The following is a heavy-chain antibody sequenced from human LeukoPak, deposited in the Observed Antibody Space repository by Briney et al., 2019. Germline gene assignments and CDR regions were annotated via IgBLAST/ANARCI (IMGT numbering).Heavy chain of an antibody. J-gene: IGHJ3*02. D-gene: IGHD3-22*01. CDR1: GFTFSDYY. CDR3: ARAGPLSYYDSSGYSDAFDI. CDR2: ISSSGSTI. V-gene: IGHV3-11*04. Sequence: GGSLRLSCAASGFTFSDYYMSWIRQAPGKGLEWVSYISSSGSTIYYADSVKGRFTISRDNAKNSLYLQMNSLRAEDTAVYYCARAGPLSYYDSSGYSDAFDIWGQGTMVTVSS.